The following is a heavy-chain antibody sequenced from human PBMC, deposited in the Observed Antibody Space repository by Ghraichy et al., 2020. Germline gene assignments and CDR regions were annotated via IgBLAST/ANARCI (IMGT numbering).Heavy chain of an antibody. Sequence: GGSLRLSCAASGFTFSSYGMHWVRQAPGKGLEWVAVIWYDGSNKYYADSVKGRFTISRDNSKNTLYLQMNSLRAEDTAVYYCAREKRGYSGYGENYYYYGMDVWGQGTTVTVSS. CDR3: AREKRGYSGYGENYYYYGMDV. CDR1: GFTFSSYG. J-gene: IGHJ6*02. D-gene: IGHD5-12*01. CDR2: IWYDGSNK. V-gene: IGHV3-33*01.